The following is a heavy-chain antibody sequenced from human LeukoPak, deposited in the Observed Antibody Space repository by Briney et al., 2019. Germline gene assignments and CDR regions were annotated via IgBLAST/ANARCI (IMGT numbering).Heavy chain of an antibody. CDR2: IYYSGST. V-gene: IGHV4-39*02. Sequence: PSETLSLTCTVSGGSISSSSYYRGWIRQPPGKGLEWIGSIYYSGSTYYNPSLKSRVTISVDTSKNQFSLKLSSVTAADTAVYYCARESNRMTTVTSPHAFDIWGQGTMVTVSS. J-gene: IGHJ3*02. CDR3: ARESNRMTTVTSPHAFDI. D-gene: IGHD4-17*01. CDR1: GGSISSSSYY.